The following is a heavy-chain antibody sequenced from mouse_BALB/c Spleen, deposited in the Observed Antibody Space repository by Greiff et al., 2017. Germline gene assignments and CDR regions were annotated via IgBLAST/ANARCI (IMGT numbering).Heavy chain of an antibody. J-gene: IGHJ4*01. D-gene: IGHD5-1*01. CDR2: ISSGGSYT. V-gene: IGHV5-9-4*01. Sequence: EVHLVESGGGLVKPGGSLKLSCAASGFTFSSYAMSWVRQSPEKRLEWVAEISSGGSYTYYPDTVTGRFTISRDNAKNTLYLEMSSLRSEDTAMYYCARDGGTYYYAMDYWGQGTSVTVSS. CDR1: GFTFSSYA. CDR3: ARDGGTYYYAMDY.